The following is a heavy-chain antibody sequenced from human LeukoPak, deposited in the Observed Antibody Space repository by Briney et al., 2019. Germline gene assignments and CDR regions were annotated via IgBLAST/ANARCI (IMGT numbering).Heavy chain of an antibody. Sequence: GGSLRLSCAASGFTLSSYAMSWVRQAPGKGLEWVSAISGSGGSTYYADSVKGRFTISRDNSKNTLYLQMNSLRAEDTAVYYCAKDVRYFDWSPYWGQGTLVTVSS. CDR2: ISGSGGST. CDR3: AKDVRYFDWSPY. CDR1: GFTLSSYA. J-gene: IGHJ4*02. V-gene: IGHV3-23*01. D-gene: IGHD3-9*01.